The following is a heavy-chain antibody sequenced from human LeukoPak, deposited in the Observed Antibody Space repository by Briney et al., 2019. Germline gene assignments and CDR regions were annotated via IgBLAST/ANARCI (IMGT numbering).Heavy chain of an antibody. J-gene: IGHJ4*02. Sequence: ASVKVSCKASGYTFITYALYWVRQAPGQRLEWMGWINAGNGNTKYSEKFQGRVIITRDTSASTGYMELSSLRSEDTAVYYCASATNSGYCADYWGQGTLVTVSS. CDR2: INAGNGNT. CDR3: ASATNSGYCADY. V-gene: IGHV1-3*01. CDR1: GYTFITYA. D-gene: IGHD3-22*01.